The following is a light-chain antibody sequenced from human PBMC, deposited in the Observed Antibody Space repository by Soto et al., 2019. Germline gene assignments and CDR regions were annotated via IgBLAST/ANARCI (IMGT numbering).Light chain of an antibody. J-gene: IGKJ5*01. CDR3: QQYDHLPIT. CDR1: QDISNY. CDR2: DAS. Sequence: DIQMTQAPSSLSASVGDRVTITCQASQDISNYLNWYQQKPGKXPKXXIYDASNLETGVPSRFSGSGSGTDGTFTISSLQTEDIETYDCQQYDHLPITFGQGTRLEIK. V-gene: IGKV1-33*01.